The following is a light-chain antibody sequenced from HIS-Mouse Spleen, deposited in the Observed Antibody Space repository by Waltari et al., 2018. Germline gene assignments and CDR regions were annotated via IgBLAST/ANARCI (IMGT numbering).Light chain of an antibody. CDR3: CSYAGSSTWV. CDR1: ISDVGSDNL. V-gene: IGLV2-23*01. Sequence: QSALTQPASVSGSPGQAITISCPGTISDVGSDNLFSWYQQHPGKATKLMIYEGSKRPSGVSNRFSGSKSGNTASLTISGLQAEDEADYYCCSYAGSSTWVFGGGTKLTVL. J-gene: IGLJ3*02. CDR2: EGS.